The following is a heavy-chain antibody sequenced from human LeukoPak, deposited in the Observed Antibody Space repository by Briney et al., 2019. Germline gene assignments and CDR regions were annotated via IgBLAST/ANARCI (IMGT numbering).Heavy chain of an antibody. Sequence: PSETLSLTCTVSGGSISSSSYYWGWIRQPPGKGLEWIGYIYYSGSTNYNPSLKSRVTISVDTSKNQFSLKLSSVTAADTAVYYCARGAAAAGPTGAFDIWGQGTMVTVSS. V-gene: IGHV4-61*05. J-gene: IGHJ3*02. CDR1: GGSISSSSYY. CDR2: IYYSGST. D-gene: IGHD6-13*01. CDR3: ARGAAAAGPTGAFDI.